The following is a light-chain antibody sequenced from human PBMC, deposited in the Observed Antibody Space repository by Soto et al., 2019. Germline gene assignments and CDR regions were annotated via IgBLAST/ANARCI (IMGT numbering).Light chain of an antibody. Sequence: DIQMTQSPSSLSASVGDRVTITCQASQDISNFLNWYQQKPGKAPKLLIYDASNLETGVPSRFSGSGSGKDFTFTINSLQPEDIATYYCQQYDNLPRTFGQGTKLEIK. CDR2: DAS. CDR1: QDISNF. J-gene: IGKJ2*01. V-gene: IGKV1-33*01. CDR3: QQYDNLPRT.